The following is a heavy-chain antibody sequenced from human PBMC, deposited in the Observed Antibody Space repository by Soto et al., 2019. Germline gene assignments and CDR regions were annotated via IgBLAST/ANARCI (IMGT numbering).Heavy chain of an antibody. Sequence: GASVKVSCKAYGYTFTDYYMHWVRQAPGQGLEWMGWINPNSGGTNYAQKFQGRVTMTRDTSISTAYMEVSRLRSDDTAVYYCARAVSTLLYYFDCWGQGTLVTGSS. CDR3: ARAVSTLLYYFDC. CDR2: INPNSGGT. CDR1: GYTFTDYY. D-gene: IGHD4-17*01. J-gene: IGHJ4*02. V-gene: IGHV1-2*02.